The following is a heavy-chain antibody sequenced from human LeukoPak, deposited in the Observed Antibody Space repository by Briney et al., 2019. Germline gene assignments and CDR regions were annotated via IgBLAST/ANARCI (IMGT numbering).Heavy chain of an antibody. CDR2: IIPMFGAK. CDR3: AREGSRIQSWGNAFGL. J-gene: IGHJ3*01. Sequence: SVKVSCKASAGTFRGYAINWVRQAPGQGLEWVGRIIPMFGAKDYAQKFQGTVTISADRSTNTASMELFSLRFEDTAVYYCAREGSRIQSWGNAFGLWGQGTMVTVSS. D-gene: IGHD2/OR15-2a*01. V-gene: IGHV1-69*06. CDR1: AGTFRGYA.